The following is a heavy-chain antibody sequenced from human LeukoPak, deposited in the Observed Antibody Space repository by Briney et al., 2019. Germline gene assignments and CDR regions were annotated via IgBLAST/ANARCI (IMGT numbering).Heavy chain of an antibody. J-gene: IGHJ4*02. CDR1: GFTFSSYS. V-gene: IGHV3-21*01. Sequence: GGTLRLSCAASGFTFSSYSMNWVRQAPGKGLEWVSCISTSSSYIYYADSVKGRFTTSRDNAKNSLYLQMNSLRAEDTAVYYCARDLRSSGYYAFDYWGQGTLVTVSS. CDR3: ARDLRSSGYYAFDY. D-gene: IGHD3-22*01. CDR2: ISTSSSYI.